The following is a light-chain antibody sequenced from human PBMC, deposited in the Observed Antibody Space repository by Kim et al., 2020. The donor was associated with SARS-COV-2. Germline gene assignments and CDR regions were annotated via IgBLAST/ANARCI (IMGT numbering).Light chain of an antibody. Sequence: GHRVNTSCSGSSANSRKNYVYRYHQLPETDAKVLINQNNHQPSGVPDRLSGANTGSSASLGISGLRPEDEADYYCAAWDDRLSGRVCGGGTQLNVL. J-gene: IGLJ3*02. CDR1: SANSRKNY. CDR2: QNN. V-gene: IGLV1-47*01. CDR3: AAWDDRLSGRV.